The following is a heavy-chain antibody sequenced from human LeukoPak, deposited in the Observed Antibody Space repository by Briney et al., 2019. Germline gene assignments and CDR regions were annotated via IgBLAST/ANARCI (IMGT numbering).Heavy chain of an antibody. CDR1: GFIFSSYA. J-gene: IGHJ4*02. D-gene: IGHD3-22*01. Sequence: GGSLRLSCAASGFIFSSYAMTWVRQAPGRGLEWVSAISGSGGSTYYADSVKGRFTISRDNSKNTLYLQMNSLRAEDTAVYYCARGGPYYDSSGYLDYWGQGTLVTVSS. V-gene: IGHV3-23*01. CDR2: ISGSGGST. CDR3: ARGGPYYDSSGYLDY.